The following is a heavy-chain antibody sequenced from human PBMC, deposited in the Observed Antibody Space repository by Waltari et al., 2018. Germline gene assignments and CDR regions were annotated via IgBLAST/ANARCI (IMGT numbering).Heavy chain of an antibody. CDR3: ARDGSYSSGWSAFDI. D-gene: IGHD6-19*01. J-gene: IGHJ3*02. CDR1: GYTFTSYA. V-gene: IGHV1-2*06. Sequence: QVQLVQSGSELKKPGASVKVSCKASGYTFTSYAMNWVRQAPGQGLEWMGRINPNSGGTNYAQKFQGRVTMTRDTSISTAYMELSRLRSDDTAVYYCARDGSYSSGWSAFDIWGQGTMVTVSS. CDR2: INPNSGGT.